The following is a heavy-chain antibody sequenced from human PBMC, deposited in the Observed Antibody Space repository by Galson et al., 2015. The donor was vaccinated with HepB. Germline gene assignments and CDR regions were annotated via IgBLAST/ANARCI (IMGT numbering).Heavy chain of an antibody. CDR2: TYYRSKWYN. J-gene: IGHJ3*02. Sequence: CAISGDSVSSNSAAWNWFRQSPSRGLEWLGRTYYRSKWYNDYAVSVKSRITINPDTSKNQFSLQLNSVTPEDTAVYYCARGRSSWYVPADAFDIWGQGTMVTVSS. CDR3: ARGRSSWYVPADAFDI. D-gene: IGHD6-13*01. CDR1: GDSVSSNSAA. V-gene: IGHV6-1*01.